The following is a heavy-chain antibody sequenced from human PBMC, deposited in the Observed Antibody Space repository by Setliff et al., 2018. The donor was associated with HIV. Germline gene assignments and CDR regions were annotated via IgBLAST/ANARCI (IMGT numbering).Heavy chain of an antibody. Sequence: SVTLSLTCAVSGYSISSGYYWGWIRQPPGKGLEWIGHIYTNGYTNYNPSLKSRVTISVDTSRDQFSLQLTSVTAADTAVYYCARAPPGIQNDAFDVWGQGTMVTVSS. CDR1: GYSISSGYY. J-gene: IGHJ3*01. CDR3: ARAPPGIQNDAFDV. V-gene: IGHV4-38-2*01. CDR2: IYTNGYT.